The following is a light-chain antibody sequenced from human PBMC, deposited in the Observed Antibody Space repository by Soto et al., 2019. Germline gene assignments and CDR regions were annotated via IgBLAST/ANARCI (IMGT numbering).Light chain of an antibody. CDR2: GNS. Sequence: QSVLTQPPSVSGAPGQRVTISCTGSSSNIGAGYDVHWYQQLPGTAPKLLIYGNSNRPSGVPDRFSGSRSGDKASLTVSGLQTEDEGLYYCAAHAGGNTWLFGGGTKLTVL. CDR1: SSNIGAGYD. CDR3: AAHAGGNTWL. V-gene: IGLV1-40*01. J-gene: IGLJ3*02.